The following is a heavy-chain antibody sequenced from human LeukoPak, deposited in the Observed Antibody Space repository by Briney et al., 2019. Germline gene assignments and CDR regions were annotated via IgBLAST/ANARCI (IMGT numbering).Heavy chain of an antibody. Sequence: PSETLSLTCAVSGDSISSSNWWSWVRQPPGKGLEWIGEIYHSGSTNYNPSLKSRITISVDKSKNQFSLKLSSVTAADTAVYYCARRYYDYIWGTFFDYWGQGTLVTVSS. J-gene: IGHJ4*02. V-gene: IGHV4-4*02. CDR3: ARRYYDYIWGTFFDY. CDR2: IYHSGST. D-gene: IGHD3-16*01. CDR1: GDSISSSNW.